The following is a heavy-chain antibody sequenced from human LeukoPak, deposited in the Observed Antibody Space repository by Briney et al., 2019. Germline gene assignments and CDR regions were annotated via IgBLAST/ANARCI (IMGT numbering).Heavy chain of an antibody. CDR1: GFTFSSYA. Sequence: PGGSLRLSCAASGFTFSSYAMSWVSQAPGKGLEWVSAISGSGGSTYYADSVKGRFTISRDNSKNTLYLQMNSLRAEDTAVYYCAKAGGIATIRSRFLPTAGPWPVWGQGTLVTVSS. CDR3: AKAGGIATIRSRFLPTAGPWPV. CDR2: ISGSGGST. D-gene: IGHD2-8*02. V-gene: IGHV3-23*01. J-gene: IGHJ4*02.